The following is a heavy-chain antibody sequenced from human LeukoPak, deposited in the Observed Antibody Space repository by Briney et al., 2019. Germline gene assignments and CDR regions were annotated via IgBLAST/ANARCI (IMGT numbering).Heavy chain of an antibody. CDR3: AKAVAAAANYYYYGMDV. CDR1: RFTLNTYA. D-gene: IGHD6-13*01. CDR2: ISGSVGTT. J-gene: IGHJ6*02. Sequence: GGSLRLSCAASRFTLNTYAMSWVRQAPGKGLEWVSAISGSVGTTPYADSVKGRFTISRDNSKNTLYLQMNSLRAEDTAVYYCAKAVAAAANYYYYGMDVWGQGTTVTVSS. V-gene: IGHV3-23*01.